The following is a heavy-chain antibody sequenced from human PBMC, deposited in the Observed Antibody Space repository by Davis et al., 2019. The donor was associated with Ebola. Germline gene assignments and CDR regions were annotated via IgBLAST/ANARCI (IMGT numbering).Heavy chain of an antibody. Sequence: GGSLRLSCAASGFTFSSYSMNWVRQAPGKGLEWVSSISSSSSYIYYADSVKGRFTISRDNSKNTLYLQMNSLRAEDTAVYYCARDRSPIFGVVRFDYWGQGTLVTVSS. CDR2: ISSSSSYI. V-gene: IGHV3-21*01. J-gene: IGHJ4*02. CDR3: ARDRSPIFGVVRFDY. CDR1: GFTFSSYS. D-gene: IGHD3-3*01.